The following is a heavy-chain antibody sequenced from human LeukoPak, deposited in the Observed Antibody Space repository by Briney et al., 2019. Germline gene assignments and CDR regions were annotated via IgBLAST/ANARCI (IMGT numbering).Heavy chain of an antibody. J-gene: IGHJ4*02. CDR1: GYTFTGYY. D-gene: IGHD3-3*01. V-gene: IGHV1-2*02. Sequence: ASVKVSCKASGYTFTGYYMHWVRQAPGQGLEWMGWINPNSGGTNYAQKLQGRVTMTRDTSISTAYMELSRLRSDDTAVYYCARAPWSGYSVFDYWGQGTLVTVSS. CDR2: INPNSGGT. CDR3: ARAPWSGYSVFDY.